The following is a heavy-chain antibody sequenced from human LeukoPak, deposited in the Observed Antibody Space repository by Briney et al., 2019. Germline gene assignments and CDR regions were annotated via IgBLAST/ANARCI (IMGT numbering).Heavy chain of an antibody. CDR1: GFTVSSNY. J-gene: IGHJ6*03. CDR2: IYSGGST. CDR3: VRVRELPYYYYMDV. D-gene: IGHD4-23*01. V-gene: IGHV3-53*01. Sequence: GGSLRLSCAASGFTVSSNYMSWVRQAPGKGLEWVSVIYSGGSTYYADSVKGRFTISRDNSKNTLYLQMNSLRAEDTAVYYCVRVRELPYYYYMDVWGKGTTVTVSS.